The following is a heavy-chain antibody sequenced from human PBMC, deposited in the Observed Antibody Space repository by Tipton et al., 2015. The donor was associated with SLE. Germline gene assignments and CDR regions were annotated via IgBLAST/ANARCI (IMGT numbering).Heavy chain of an antibody. V-gene: IGHV4-4*02. J-gene: IGHJ4*02. Sequence: TLSLTCSVSGHSISSGFYWSWVRQPPGKGLEWIGEIHHSGSTNSNPSLKSRVTISVDKSKNQFSLKLSSVTVADTAVYYCAKDYNHDNADYNWGQGTLVIVSS. CDR1: GHSISSGFY. CDR2: IHHSGST. D-gene: IGHD4-17*01. CDR3: AKDYNHDNADYN.